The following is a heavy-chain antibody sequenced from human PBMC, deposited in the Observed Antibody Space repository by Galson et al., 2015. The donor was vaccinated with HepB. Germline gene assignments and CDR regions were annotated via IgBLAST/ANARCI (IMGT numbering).Heavy chain of an antibody. CDR3: AREKGGNFDY. CDR2: INSDGSST. CDR1: GFTFSSYW. D-gene: IGHD3-16*01. J-gene: IGHJ4*02. V-gene: IGHV3-74*01. Sequence: SLRLSCAASGFTFSSYWMHWVRQAPGKRLVWVSRINSDGSSTSYADSVKGRFTISRDNAKNTLYLQMNSLRAEDTAVYYCAREKGGNFDYWGQGTLVTVSS.